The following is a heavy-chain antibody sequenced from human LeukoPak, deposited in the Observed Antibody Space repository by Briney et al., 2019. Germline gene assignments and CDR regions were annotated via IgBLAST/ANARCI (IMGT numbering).Heavy chain of an antibody. V-gene: IGHV1-8*01. D-gene: IGHD3-3*01. CDR1: GYTFTSYD. Sequence: ASVKVSCKASGYTFTSYDINWVRQATGQGLEWMGWMNPNSGNTGYAQKFQGRVTMTRNTSISTAYMELSSLRSEDTAVYYCARGRTVLRFLEWSDYYGMDVWGQGTTVTVSS. J-gene: IGHJ6*02. CDR3: ARGRTVLRFLEWSDYYGMDV. CDR2: MNPNSGNT.